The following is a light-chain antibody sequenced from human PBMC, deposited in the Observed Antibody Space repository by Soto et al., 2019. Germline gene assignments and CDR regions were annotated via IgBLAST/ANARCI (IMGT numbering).Light chain of an antibody. V-gene: IGKV4-1*01. Sequence: DIVMTQSPDSLAVSLGERATINCKSSQSVLYSSNNKNYFAWYQQRPGQPPKLLIYWASTRESGVPDRFSGSGSGTDFTLTITSLQAEDVAVYYCQQYESTPPTLGQGTKLEIK. CDR3: QQYESTPPT. CDR2: WAS. CDR1: QSVLYSSNNKNY. J-gene: IGKJ2*01.